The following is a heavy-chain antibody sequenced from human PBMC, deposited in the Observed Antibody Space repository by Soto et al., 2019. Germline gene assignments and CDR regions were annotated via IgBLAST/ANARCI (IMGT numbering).Heavy chain of an antibody. CDR1: GGTFSSYA. J-gene: IGHJ3*02. D-gene: IGHD5-12*01. Sequence: GASVKVSCKASGGTFSSYAISWVRQAPGQGLEWMGGIIPIFGTANYAQKFQGRVTITADESTSTAYMELSSLRSEDTAVYYCARDGYNRIPPAFDIWGQGTMVNV. CDR2: IIPIFGTA. CDR3: ARDGYNRIPPAFDI. V-gene: IGHV1-69*13.